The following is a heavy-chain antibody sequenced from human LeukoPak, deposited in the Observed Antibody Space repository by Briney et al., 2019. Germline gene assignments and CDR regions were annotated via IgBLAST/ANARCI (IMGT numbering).Heavy chain of an antibody. D-gene: IGHD3-22*01. CDR1: GDSISGYY. Sequence: SETLSLTCTVSGDSISGYYWSWIRQTPGRGLEWIACIHSSGTTNYNPSLKSRVTMSVVTSKNQFSPRLTSVTAADTAVYFCARGYFDTRHSSNPFDYWGQGALVTVSS. CDR3: ARGYFDTRHSSNPFDY. V-gene: IGHV4-4*09. CDR2: IHSSGTT. J-gene: IGHJ4*02.